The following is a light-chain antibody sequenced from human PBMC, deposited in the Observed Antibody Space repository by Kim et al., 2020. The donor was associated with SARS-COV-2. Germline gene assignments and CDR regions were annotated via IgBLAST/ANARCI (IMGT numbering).Light chain of an antibody. CDR2: SNN. V-gene: IGLV1-44*01. Sequence: QSVLTQPPSVSGTPGQRVTISCSGSSSNIGSNTVNWYQQVPGTAPKLLIFSNNQRPSGVPDRFSGSKSGTSASLAISGLQSEDEADYYCLVWDNSMDVVIGGGTQLTVL. J-gene: IGLJ2*01. CDR1: SSNIGSNT. CDR3: LVWDNSMDVV.